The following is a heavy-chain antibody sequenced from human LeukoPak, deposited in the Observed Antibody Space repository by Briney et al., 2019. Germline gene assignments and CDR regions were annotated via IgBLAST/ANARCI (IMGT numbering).Heavy chain of an antibody. CDR2: ISGSGGST. CDR1: GFTFSTYA. J-gene: IGHJ4*02. V-gene: IGHV3-23*01. Sequence: PGGSLRLSCTASGFTFSTYAMSWVRQAPGEGLEWVSGISGSGGSTYYTDSANGGFTLSRDNSKKPLHLQMSSLRAEDTALYYCVKDRCDRTTCPEVWGQGTLVTVSS. D-gene: IGHD2-2*01. CDR3: VKDRCDRTTCPEV.